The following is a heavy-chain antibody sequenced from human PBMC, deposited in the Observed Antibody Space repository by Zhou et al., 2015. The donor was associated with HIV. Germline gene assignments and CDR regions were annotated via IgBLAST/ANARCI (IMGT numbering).Heavy chain of an antibody. CDR1: GGTFSSYA. J-gene: IGHJ3*02. D-gene: IGHD3-16*01. CDR2: ISAYNGNT. Sequence: QVQLVQSGAEVKKPGSSVKVSCKASGGTFSSYAISWVRQAPGQGLEWMGWISAYNGNTNYAQKLQGRVTMTTDTSTSTAYMELRSLRSDDTAVYYCARADTKGVMGGLYAFVYLGPRDEWSPSLQ. CDR3: ARADTKGVMGGLYAFVY. V-gene: IGHV1-18*01.